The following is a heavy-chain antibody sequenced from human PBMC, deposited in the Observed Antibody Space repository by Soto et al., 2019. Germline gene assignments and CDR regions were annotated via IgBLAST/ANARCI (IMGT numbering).Heavy chain of an antibody. Sequence: SETLSLTCTVSGGSISSGGYYWSWIRQHPGKGLEWIGYIYYSGSTYYNPSLKSRVTISVDTSKNQFSLKLSSVTAADTAVYYCARHLRARDYYDSSGYPDAFDIWGQGTMVTVSS. V-gene: IGHV4-31*03. CDR3: ARHLRARDYYDSSGYPDAFDI. CDR1: GGSISSGGYY. J-gene: IGHJ3*02. D-gene: IGHD3-22*01. CDR2: IYYSGST.